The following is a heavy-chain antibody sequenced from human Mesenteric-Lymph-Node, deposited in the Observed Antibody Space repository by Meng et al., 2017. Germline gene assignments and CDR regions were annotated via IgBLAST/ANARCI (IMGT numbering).Heavy chain of an antibody. CDR3: ARNYGGGWFDP. CDR2: ISSSGSTI. CDR1: GFIFSDYY. D-gene: IGHD1-7*01. Sequence: GRLVESGGGLVQLGTSLRLSCAASGFIFSDYYMSWIRQDPGKGLEWVSYISSSGSTIYYADSVKGRFTISRDNAKNSLYLQMNSLRAEDTAVYYCARNYGGGWFDPWGQGTLVTVSS. V-gene: IGHV3-11*04. J-gene: IGHJ5*02.